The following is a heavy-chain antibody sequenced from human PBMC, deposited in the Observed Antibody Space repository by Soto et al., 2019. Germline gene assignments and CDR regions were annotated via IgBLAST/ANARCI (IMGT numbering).Heavy chain of an antibody. J-gene: IGHJ6*02. Sequence: SETLSLTCTVSGGSIISGDYYWSWIRQPPGKGLEWIGYIYYSGSTYYNPSLKSRVTISVDTSKNQFSLKLSSVTAADTAVYYCARDRYGENYYYYYGMDVWGQGTTVTVSS. D-gene: IGHD3-16*02. CDR3: ARDRYGENYYYYYGMDV. CDR2: IYYSGST. V-gene: IGHV4-30-4*01. CDR1: GGSIISGDYY.